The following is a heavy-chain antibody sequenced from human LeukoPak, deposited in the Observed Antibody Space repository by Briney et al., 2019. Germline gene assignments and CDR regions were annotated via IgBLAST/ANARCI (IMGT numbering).Heavy chain of an antibody. J-gene: IGHJ4*02. CDR1: GGSVSSGSYY. CDR2: IYYSGST. V-gene: IGHV4-61*01. Sequence: AETLSLTCTVSGGSVSSGSYYWSWVRQPPGKGLEWLGYIYYSGSTNYNPSLKSRVTISVDTSKNQFSLKLSSVTAADTAVYYCASLGYSSGWSLTDYWGQGTLVTVSS. CDR3: ASLGYSSGWSLTDY. D-gene: IGHD6-19*01.